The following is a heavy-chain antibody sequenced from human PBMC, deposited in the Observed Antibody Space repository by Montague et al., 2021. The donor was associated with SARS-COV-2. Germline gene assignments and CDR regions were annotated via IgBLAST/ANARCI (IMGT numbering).Heavy chain of an antibody. Sequence: SETLSLTCTVSGGPISSFYWSWFRQPPGKGLERIGYISDSGSTNYNPSLTRRVPMSVDTSKNQFSLKVNSVTAADTDVYCCARHDSATLPAVYWGQGTLVTVSS. V-gene: IGHV4-59*08. CDR1: GGPISSFY. D-gene: IGHD2-15*01. CDR3: ARHDSATLPAVY. J-gene: IGHJ4*02. CDR2: ISDSGST.